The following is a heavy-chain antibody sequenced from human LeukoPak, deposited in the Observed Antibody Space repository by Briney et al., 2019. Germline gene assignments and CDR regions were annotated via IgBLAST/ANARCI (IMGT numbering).Heavy chain of an antibody. Sequence: GGSLRLSCAASGLAVSSSYMSWVRQAPGKGLEWVSIIYHDGSTYYADAAKGRFTTSRNNAKKAPYLQMNSLRAEDTAVYYCARDFGGYLYYWGQGTQVTVSS. D-gene: IGHD4-23*01. J-gene: IGHJ4*02. CDR3: ARDFGGYLYY. V-gene: IGHV3-53*01. CDR1: GLAVSSSY. CDR2: IYHDGST.